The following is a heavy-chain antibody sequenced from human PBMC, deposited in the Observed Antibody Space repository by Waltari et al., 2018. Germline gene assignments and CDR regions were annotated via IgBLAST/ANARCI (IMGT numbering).Heavy chain of an antibody. CDR1: GGSFSGYY. CDR3: ARVPYDFWSGYYRPFDY. Sequence: VQLQQWGAGLLKPSETLSLTCAVYGGSFSGYYWSWIRPPPGKGLEWIGEINHSGSTNYNPSLKSRVTISVDTSKNQFSLKLSSVTAADTAVYYCARVPYDFWSGYYRPFDYWGQGTLVTVSS. CDR2: INHSGST. J-gene: IGHJ4*02. D-gene: IGHD3-3*01. V-gene: IGHV4-34*01.